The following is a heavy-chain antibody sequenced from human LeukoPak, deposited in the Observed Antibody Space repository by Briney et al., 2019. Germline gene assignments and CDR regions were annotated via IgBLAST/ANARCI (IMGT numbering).Heavy chain of an antibody. V-gene: IGHV4-61*02. CDR1: GGSISSGYYY. D-gene: IGHD1-20*01. J-gene: IGHJ4*02. CDR2: IYTSGST. Sequence: SETLSLTCTVSGGSISSGYYYWSWIRQPAGKGLEWIGRIYTSGSTNYNPSLKSRVTISVDTSKNQFSLKLSSVTAADTAVYFCARGHNWNDGQDYWGQGILVIVSS. CDR3: ARGHNWNDGQDY.